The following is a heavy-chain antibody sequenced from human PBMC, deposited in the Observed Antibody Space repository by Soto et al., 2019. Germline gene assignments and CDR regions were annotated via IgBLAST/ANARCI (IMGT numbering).Heavy chain of an antibody. CDR3: VRDIIYAFWSGDTDWFDP. V-gene: IGHV1-18*01. CDR2: ISTYNGNT. J-gene: IGHJ5*02. D-gene: IGHD3-3*01. CDR1: GYTFTSYG. Sequence: QVHLVQSRAEVRKPGASVRVSCKDSGYTFTSYGVSWVRQAPGQGLEWMGWISTYNGNTKYAQKFQDRVIMTTDTSTSTAYMELRSLRSDDTAVYYCVRDIIYAFWSGDTDWFDPWGQGTLVTVSS.